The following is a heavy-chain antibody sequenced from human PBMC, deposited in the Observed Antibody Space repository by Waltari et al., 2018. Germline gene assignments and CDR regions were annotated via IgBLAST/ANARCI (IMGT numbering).Heavy chain of an antibody. CDR2: IYYSGST. CDR1: GGSISSSSYY. D-gene: IGHD6-19*01. V-gene: IGHV4-39*07. J-gene: IGHJ4*02. CDR3: ARDPPGWKFDY. Sequence: QLQLQESGPGLVKPSETLSLTCTVSGGSISSSSYYWGWIRQPPGKGLEWIGSIYYSGSTYYNPSLKSRVTISVDTSKNQFSLKLSSVTAADTAVYYCARDPPGWKFDYWGQGTLVTVSS.